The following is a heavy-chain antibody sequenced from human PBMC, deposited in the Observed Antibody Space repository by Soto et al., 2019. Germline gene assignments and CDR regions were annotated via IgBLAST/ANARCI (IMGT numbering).Heavy chain of an antibody. CDR1: GYTFTSYG. Sequence: QVQLVQSGAEVKKPGASVKVSCKASGYTFTSYGISWVRQAPGQGLEWMGWISAYNGNTNYAQKLQVGVTMTVDTATGTAYMELRRLRSDDTAVYYCARDNYDILTGFRVDGMYVWGQGTTVTVSS. V-gene: IGHV1-18*01. D-gene: IGHD3-9*01. CDR3: ARDNYDILTGFRVDGMYV. J-gene: IGHJ6*02. CDR2: ISAYNGNT.